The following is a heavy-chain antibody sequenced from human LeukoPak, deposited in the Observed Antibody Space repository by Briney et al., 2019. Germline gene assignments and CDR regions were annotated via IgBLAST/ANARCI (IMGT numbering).Heavy chain of an antibody. CDR3: GMEYYYGSGSYSIAR. Sequence: ASVKVSCKASGYTFTSYDINWVRQATGQGLEWMGWMNPNSGNTGYAQKFQGRVTITRNTSISTAYMELSSLRSEDTAVYYCGMEYYYGSGSYSIARWGQGTLVTVSS. J-gene: IGHJ4*02. CDR1: GYTFTSYD. CDR2: MNPNSGNT. D-gene: IGHD3-10*01. V-gene: IGHV1-8*03.